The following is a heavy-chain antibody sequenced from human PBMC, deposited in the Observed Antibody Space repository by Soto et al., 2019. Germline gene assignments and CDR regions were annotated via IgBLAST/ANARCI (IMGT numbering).Heavy chain of an antibody. D-gene: IGHD3-22*01. CDR3: ARPTYYYDSSGPPAY. CDR1: GFTFSTYG. CDR2: ISSSSSTI. Sequence: GGSLRLSCAASGFTFSTYGMNWVRQAPGKGLEWVSYISSSSSTIFYTDSVKGRFTVSRDNAKNSLYLQMNSLRAEDTAFYYCARPTYYYDSSGPPAYWGQGTLVTVSS. V-gene: IGHV3-48*01. J-gene: IGHJ4*02.